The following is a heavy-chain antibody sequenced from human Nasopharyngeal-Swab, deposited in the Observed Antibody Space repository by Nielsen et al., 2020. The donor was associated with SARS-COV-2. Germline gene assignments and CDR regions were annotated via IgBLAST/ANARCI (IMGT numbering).Heavy chain of an antibody. Sequence: SETLSLTCTVSDASISDDNWRGWVRQPPGRGLEWIGEIHHSGYSNYNSSLMSRVAISVDKSKNQFSLTLRFLTAADTAVYYCARRYYYNMDIWGEGTTVTVSS. CDR3: ARRYYYNMDI. J-gene: IGHJ6*03. CDR1: DASISDDNW. V-gene: IGHV4-4*02. CDR2: IHHSGYS.